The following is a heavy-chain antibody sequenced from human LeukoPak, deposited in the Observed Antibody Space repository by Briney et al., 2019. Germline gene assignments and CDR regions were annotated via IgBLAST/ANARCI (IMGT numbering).Heavy chain of an antibody. D-gene: IGHD6-19*01. CDR2: IYYSGST. J-gene: IGHJ4*02. CDR3: ARAVSGRFDY. Sequence: PSETLSLTCTVSGGSISSYHWGWIRQPPGKGLEWTVYIYYSGSTNYNPSLNSRVTISVDTSKNQFSLRLSSVTAADTAIYYCARAVSGRFDYWGQGTLVTVSS. V-gene: IGHV4-59*08. CDR1: GGSISSYH.